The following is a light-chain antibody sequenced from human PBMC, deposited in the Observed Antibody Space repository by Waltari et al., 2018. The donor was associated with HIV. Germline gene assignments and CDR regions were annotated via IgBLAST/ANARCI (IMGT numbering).Light chain of an antibody. J-gene: IGKJ1*01. V-gene: IGKV3-20*01. CDR1: QSVSSD. CDR3: QHYTSSPTWT. CDR2: GAS. Sequence: IVLTQSPGTLSLSPGERATFPFRASQSVSSDLAWYHQRPGQAPRLLIYGASTRATGIPDRFSGSGSGTDFTLTINSLESEDFAVYYCQHYTSSPTWTFGQGTKVEIK.